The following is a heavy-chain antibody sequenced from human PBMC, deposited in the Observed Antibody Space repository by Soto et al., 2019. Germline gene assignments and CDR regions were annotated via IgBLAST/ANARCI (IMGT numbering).Heavy chain of an antibody. V-gene: IGHV3-74*01. CDR3: ATGLSTRGYYMDA. D-gene: IGHD1-26*01. J-gene: IGHJ6*03. Sequence: EVQLVESGGGLVQPGGSLILSCAASGFSFSIYWMHWVRQAPGKGLVWVSRIITDGSSTGYADSVKGRFTISRDNAKNTLYLQMNSLRAEDTAVYYCATGLSTRGYYMDAWGKGTTVTVSS. CDR2: IITDGSST. CDR1: GFSFSIYW.